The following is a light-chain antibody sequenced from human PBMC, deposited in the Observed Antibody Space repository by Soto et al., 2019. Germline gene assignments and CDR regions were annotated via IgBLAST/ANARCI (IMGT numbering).Light chain of an antibody. CDR2: GDS. V-gene: IGLV1-40*01. CDR3: QSYDSSLSGWL. J-gene: IGLJ3*02. Sequence: QAVVTQPPSVSGAPGQRVTISCNGSSSDIGAGYNVHWYQQVPGTAPKLLIYGDSNRPSGVPDRFSGSKSGTSASLANTGLQAEDEADYYCQSYDSSLSGWLFGGGTQLTVL. CDR1: SSDIGAGYN.